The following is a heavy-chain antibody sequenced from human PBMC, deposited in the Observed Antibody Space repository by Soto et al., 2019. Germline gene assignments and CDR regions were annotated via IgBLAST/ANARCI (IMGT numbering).Heavy chain of an antibody. J-gene: IGHJ4*02. V-gene: IGHV4-61*01. CDR1: GGSVRSGSYY. CDR2: IYYSGST. CDR3: ARDPYGIGEAASGDY. Sequence: SETLSLTCTVSGGSVRSGSYYWSWIRQPPGKGLEWIGYIYYSGSTNYNPSLKSRVTISVDTSKNQFSLKLSSVTAADTAVYYCARDPYGIGEAASGDYWGQGTLVTVSS. D-gene: IGHD6-19*01.